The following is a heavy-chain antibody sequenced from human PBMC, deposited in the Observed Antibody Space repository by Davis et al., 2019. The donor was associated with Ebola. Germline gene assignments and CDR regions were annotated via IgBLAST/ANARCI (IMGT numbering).Heavy chain of an antibody. V-gene: IGHV3-48*02. Sequence: GESLKISCAASGFTFSSYSMNWVRQAPGKGLEWVSYISSSSSTIYYADSVKGRFTISRDNAKNSLYLQMNSLRDEDTAVYYCARDRHYYGSGSYGDWGQGTLVTVSS. CDR1: GFTFSSYS. CDR3: ARDRHYYGSGSYGD. J-gene: IGHJ4*02. D-gene: IGHD3-10*01. CDR2: ISSSSSTI.